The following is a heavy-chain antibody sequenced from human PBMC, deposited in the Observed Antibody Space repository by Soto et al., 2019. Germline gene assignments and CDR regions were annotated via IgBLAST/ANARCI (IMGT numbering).Heavy chain of an antibody. CDR1: GGTFSSYT. D-gene: IGHD1-26*01. CDR2: ILPILGIA. V-gene: IGHV1-69*08. CDR3: AREEPRIPHFDY. J-gene: IGHJ4*02. Sequence: QVQLVQSGAEVTKPGSSVKVSCKASGGTFSSYTISWVRQAPGQWLEWMGSILPILGIANYAQKFQGRVAITADKATSTAYMDLSTLRSEDPDVYYWAREEPRIPHFDYWGQGTLVTVSS.